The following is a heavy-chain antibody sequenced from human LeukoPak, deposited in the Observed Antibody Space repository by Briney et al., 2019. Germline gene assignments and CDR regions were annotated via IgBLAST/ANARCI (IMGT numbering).Heavy chain of an antibody. J-gene: IGHJ4*02. CDR2: ISNDGNNK. CDR1: GFTFYSYP. D-gene: IGHD1-26*01. Sequence: GGSLRLSCAASGFTFYSYPMNWVRQAPGKGLEWVAVISNDGNNKYYADSVKGRFAISRDNSNNTLSLQMNGLRVEDTAVYYCARPDDSDSFYRGINYWGRGTLVTVS. CDR3: ARPDDSDSFYRGINY. V-gene: IGHV3-30*09.